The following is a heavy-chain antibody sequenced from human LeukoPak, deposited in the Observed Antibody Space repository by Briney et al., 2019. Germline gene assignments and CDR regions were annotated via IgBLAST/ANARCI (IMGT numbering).Heavy chain of an antibody. CDR2: ISGSGGST. CDR3: ATFDSSGYYPNYYFDY. Sequence: GGSLRLSCAASGFTFSSYWMHWVRQAPGKGLVWVSAISGSGGSTYYADSVKGRFTISRDNSKNTLYLQMNSLRAEDTAVYYCATFDSSGYYPNYYFDYWGQGTLVTVSS. CDR1: GFTFSSYW. J-gene: IGHJ4*02. V-gene: IGHV3-23*01. D-gene: IGHD3-22*01.